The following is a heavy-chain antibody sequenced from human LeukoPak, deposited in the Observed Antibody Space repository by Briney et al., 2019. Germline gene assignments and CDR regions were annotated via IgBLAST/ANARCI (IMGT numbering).Heavy chain of an antibody. D-gene: IGHD3-22*01. CDR2: IYYNSGRT. CDR1: GASINNYY. J-gene: IGHJ4*02. CDR3: ARLTNYYDSSGYYKIFDY. V-gene: IGHV4-59*08. Sequence: SETLSLTCSVSGASINNYYWNWIRQPPGKGLEWIGYIYYNSGRTNYNPSLKSRVTISVDTSKNQFSLKLSSVTAADTAVYYCARLTNYYDSSGYYKIFDYWGQGTLVTVSS.